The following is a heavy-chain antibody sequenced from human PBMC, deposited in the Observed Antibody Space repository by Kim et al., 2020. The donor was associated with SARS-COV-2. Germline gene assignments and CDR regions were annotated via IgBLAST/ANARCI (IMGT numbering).Heavy chain of an antibody. CDR1: GFTFSNAW. CDR2: IKSKTDGGTT. CDR3: TTDPSGGLYYYGSGSNFGTTYGMDV. J-gene: IGHJ6*02. D-gene: IGHD3-10*01. Sequence: GGSLRLSCAASGFTFSNAWMSWVRQAPGKGLEWVGRIKSKTDGGTTDYAAPVKGRFTISRDDSKNTLYLQMNSLKTEDTAVYYCTTDPSGGLYYYGSGSNFGTTYGMDVWGQGTTVTVSS. V-gene: IGHV3-15*01.